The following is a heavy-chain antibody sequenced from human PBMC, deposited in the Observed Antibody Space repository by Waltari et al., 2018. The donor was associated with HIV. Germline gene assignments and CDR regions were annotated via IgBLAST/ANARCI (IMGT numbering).Heavy chain of an antibody. V-gene: IGHV4-38-2*02. CDR1: GFPIRRGYL. Sequence: QVQLQESGPGLVKPSATLSLTCTVPGFPIRRGYLWARHRQPPGKGLEWIGSIYHSGSTYYNPSLKSRVTISVDTSKNQFSLKLSSVTAADTAVYYCARDSIAVAGTDHWGQGTLVTVSS. D-gene: IGHD6-19*01. J-gene: IGHJ4*02. CDR3: ARDSIAVAGTDH. CDR2: IYHSGST.